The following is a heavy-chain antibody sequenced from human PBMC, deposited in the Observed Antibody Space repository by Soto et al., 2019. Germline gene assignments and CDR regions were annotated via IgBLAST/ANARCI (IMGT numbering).Heavy chain of an antibody. V-gene: IGHV1-18*01. CDR3: ARWARAGYRSGWTVGGLDT. Sequence: GASVKVSCKASGYTFTSYGISWVRQSPGQGLEWMGWISAYNGNTNYAQKLQGRVTMTTDTSTSTAYMELRSLRSDDTAVYYCARWARAGYRSGWTVGGLDTWGQGRQVNVGS. J-gene: IGHJ5*02. D-gene: IGHD6-19*01. CDR2: ISAYNGNT. CDR1: GYTFTSYG.